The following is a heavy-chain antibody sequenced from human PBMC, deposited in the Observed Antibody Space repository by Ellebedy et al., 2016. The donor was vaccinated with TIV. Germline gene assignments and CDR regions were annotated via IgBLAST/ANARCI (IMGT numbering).Heavy chain of an antibody. V-gene: IGHV3-23*01. CDR1: GFTFSNYA. CDR3: ARDGSVVVIAIRYNDAFDI. J-gene: IGHJ3*02. D-gene: IGHD2-21*01. CDR2: ISTSGGRT. Sequence: GESLKISXAASGFTFSNYAMSWVRQAPGKGLEWVSAISTSGGRTYYADSVKGRFTISRDNAKNSLYLQMNSLRAEDTAVYYCARDGSVVVIAIRYNDAFDIWGQGTMVTVSS.